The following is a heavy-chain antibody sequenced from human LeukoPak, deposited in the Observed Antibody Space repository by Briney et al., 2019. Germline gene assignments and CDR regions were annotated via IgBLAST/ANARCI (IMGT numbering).Heavy chain of an antibody. J-gene: IGHJ4*02. D-gene: IGHD3-10*01. CDR1: GYTFTGYY. CDR3: ARSRTSSGFLFDY. V-gene: IGHV1-2*02. Sequence: ASVKVSCKASGYTFTGYYMHWVRQAPGQGLEWMGWINPNSGGTNYAQKFQGRVTMTRDTSISTAYMELSRLRSDDTAVYYCARSRTSSGFLFDYWGQGTLVTVSS. CDR2: INPNSGGT.